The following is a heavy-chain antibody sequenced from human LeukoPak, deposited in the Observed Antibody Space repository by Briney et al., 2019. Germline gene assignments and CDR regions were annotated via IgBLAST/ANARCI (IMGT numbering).Heavy chain of an antibody. V-gene: IGHV1-69*05. Sequence: GASVKVSCKASGGTFSSYAISWVRQAPRQGLEWMGRIIPIFGTANYAQKFQGRVTITTDESTSTAYMELSSLRSEDTAVYYCAGGGLRGIDAFDIWGQGTMVTVSS. CDR3: AGGGLRGIDAFDI. D-gene: IGHD5/OR15-5a*01. J-gene: IGHJ3*02. CDR2: IIPIFGTA. CDR1: GGTFSSYA.